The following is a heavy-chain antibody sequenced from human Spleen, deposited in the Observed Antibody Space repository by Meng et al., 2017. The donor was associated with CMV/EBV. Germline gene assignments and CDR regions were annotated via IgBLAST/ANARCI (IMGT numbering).Heavy chain of an antibody. CDR3: ARSRTSSGYYLQGAFDI. D-gene: IGHD3-22*01. CDR1: GYSFTSYW. J-gene: IGHJ3*02. CDR2: IYPGDSDT. Sequence: GESLKISCKGSGYSFTSYWIGWVRQMPGKGLEWMGIIYPGDSDTRYSPSFQGQVTIPADKSISTAYLPWSSLKASDTAMYYCARSRTSSGYYLQGAFDIWGQGTMVTVSS. V-gene: IGHV5-51*01.